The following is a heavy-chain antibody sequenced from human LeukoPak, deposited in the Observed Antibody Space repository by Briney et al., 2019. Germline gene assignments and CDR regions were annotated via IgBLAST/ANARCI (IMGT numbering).Heavy chain of an antibody. Sequence: PSETLSLTCTVSGGSISSYYWSWIRQPPGKGLEWIGYIYYSGSTNCNPSLKSRVTISVDTSKNQFSLKLSSVTAADTAVYYCARAAYDFWSGYLDYWGQGTLVTVSS. CDR3: ARAAYDFWSGYLDY. CDR2: IYYSGST. J-gene: IGHJ4*02. V-gene: IGHV4-59*01. CDR1: GGSISSYY. D-gene: IGHD3-3*01.